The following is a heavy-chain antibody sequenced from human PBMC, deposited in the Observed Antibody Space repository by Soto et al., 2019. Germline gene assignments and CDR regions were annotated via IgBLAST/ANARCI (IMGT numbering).Heavy chain of an antibody. CDR2: INSDGSST. V-gene: IGHV3-74*01. Sequence: GGSLRLSCAASGFTFSNYWMHWVRQGPGEGLVWVSHINSDGSSTYYADSVKGRFTISRDNSKNTLYLQMKSLRAEDTAVYYCARDNIVGDPYYYYGMDVWGQGTTVTVSS. D-gene: IGHD1-26*01. CDR3: ARDNIVGDPYYYYGMDV. CDR1: GFTFSNYW. J-gene: IGHJ6*02.